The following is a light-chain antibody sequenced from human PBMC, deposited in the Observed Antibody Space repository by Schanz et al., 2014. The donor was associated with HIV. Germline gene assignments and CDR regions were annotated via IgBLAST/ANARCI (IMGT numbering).Light chain of an antibody. CDR3: CSYAGSSTPYV. CDR1: SSDVGGYNY. J-gene: IGLJ1*01. CDR2: DVS. V-gene: IGLV2-14*03. Sequence: QSALTQPASVSGSPGQSITISCTGTSSDVGGYNYVSWHQQHPGKAPKLMIYDVSNRPSGVSNRFSGSKSGNTASLTISGLQAEDEADYYCCSYAGSSTPYVFGAGTKLTVL.